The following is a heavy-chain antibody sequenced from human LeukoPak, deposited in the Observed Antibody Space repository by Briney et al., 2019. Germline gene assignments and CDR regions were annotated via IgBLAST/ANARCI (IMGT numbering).Heavy chain of an antibody. CDR2: MNSNSGNT. V-gene: IGHV1-8*01. J-gene: IGHJ4*02. D-gene: IGHD3-22*01. CDR3: ATAGGNYYDSSGYYSPFDY. CDR1: GYTFTSYE. Sequence: GASVKVSCKASGYTFTSYEINWVRQATGQGLEWMGWMNSNSGNTGYAQKFQGRVTMTRNTSISTAYMELSSLRSEDTAVYYCATAGGNYYDSSGYYSPFDYWGQGTLVTVSS.